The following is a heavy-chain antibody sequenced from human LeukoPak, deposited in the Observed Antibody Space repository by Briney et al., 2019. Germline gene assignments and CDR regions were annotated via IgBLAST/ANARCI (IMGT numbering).Heavy chain of an antibody. V-gene: IGHV1-18*01. CDR1: GYTFTSYG. D-gene: IGHD3-22*01. CDR2: ISAYNGNT. CDR3: ARVKVPARGITMIVVVIKGPVVFDY. J-gene: IGHJ4*02. Sequence: ASVKVSCKASGYTFTSYGISWVRQAPGQGLEWMGWISAYNGNTNYAQKLQGRVTMTTDTSTSTAYMELRSLRSDDTAVYYCARVKVPARGITMIVVVIKGPVVFDYWGQGTLVTVSS.